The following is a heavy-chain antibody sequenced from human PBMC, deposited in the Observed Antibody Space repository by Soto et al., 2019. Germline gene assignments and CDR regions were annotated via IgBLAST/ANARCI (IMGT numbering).Heavy chain of an antibody. J-gene: IGHJ6*02. CDR1: GDSFKIYA. V-gene: IGHV1-18*01. D-gene: IGHD3-10*01. CDR2: ISAYNGNT. CDR3: ARDPTMVRGVNRTYGMDV. Sequence: ASVEVSCEACGDSFKIYAIHGVRQTTGQRLEWMGWISAYNGNTNYAQKLQGRVTMTTDTSTSTAYMELRSLRSDDTAVYYCARDPTMVRGVNRTYGMDVWGQGTTVTVSS.